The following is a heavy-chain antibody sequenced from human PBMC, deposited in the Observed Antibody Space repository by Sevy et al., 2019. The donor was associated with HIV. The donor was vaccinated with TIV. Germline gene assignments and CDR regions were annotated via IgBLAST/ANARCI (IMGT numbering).Heavy chain of an antibody. CDR3: ARVVAYCSGGSCFPGYYYGMDV. CDR2: ISSSSYI. J-gene: IGHJ6*02. D-gene: IGHD2-15*01. Sequence: GGSLRLSCAASGFTFSSYSMNWVRQAPGKGLEWVSSISSSSYIYYADSVKGRFTISRDNAKNSLYLQMNSLRAEDTAVYYCARVVAYCSGGSCFPGYYYGMDVWGQGTTVTVSS. V-gene: IGHV3-21*01. CDR1: GFTFSSYS.